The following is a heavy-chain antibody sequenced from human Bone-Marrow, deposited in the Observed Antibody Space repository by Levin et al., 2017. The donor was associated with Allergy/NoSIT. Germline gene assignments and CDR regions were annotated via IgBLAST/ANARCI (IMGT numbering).Heavy chain of an antibody. V-gene: IGHV3-74*01. Sequence: GESLKISCAASGFTFSSYWMHWVRQAPGKGLVWVSRINSDGSSTSYADSVKGRFTISRDNAKNTLYLQMNSLRAEDTAVYYCARAPEVVKRWLQFFHVAGAFDIWGQGTMVTVSS. J-gene: IGHJ3*02. CDR1: GFTFSSYW. D-gene: IGHD5-24*01. CDR2: INSDGSST. CDR3: ARAPEVVKRWLQFFHVAGAFDI.